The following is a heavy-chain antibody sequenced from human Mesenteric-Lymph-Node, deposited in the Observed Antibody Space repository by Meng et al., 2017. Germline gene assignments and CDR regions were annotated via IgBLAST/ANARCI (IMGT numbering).Heavy chain of an antibody. CDR3: ASETTDYGDSGDFDY. V-gene: IGHV3-30*04. J-gene: IGHJ4*02. Sequence: GESLKISCAASGFTFSSFAMNWVRQAPGKGLEWVAVMSYDGSQKYYADSVRGRVTISRDNSKNTLYLQMNSLRAEDTAVYYCASETTDYGDSGDFDYWGQGTLVTVSS. CDR2: MSYDGSQK. CDR1: GFTFSSFA. D-gene: IGHD4-17*01.